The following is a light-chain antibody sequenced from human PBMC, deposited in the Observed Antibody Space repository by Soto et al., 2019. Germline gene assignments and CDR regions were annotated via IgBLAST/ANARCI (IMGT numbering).Light chain of an antibody. J-gene: IGKJ4*01. V-gene: IGKV3-20*01. CDR1: QTVRNNY. Sequence: FVLTHSPGTLSLSPWERAPLSCRASQTVRNNYLAWYQQKPGQAPRLLIYDASSRATGIPDRFSGGGSGTDFTLTISRLEPEDFAVYYCQQFSSYPLNFGGGTKVDIK. CDR3: QQFSSYPLN. CDR2: DAS.